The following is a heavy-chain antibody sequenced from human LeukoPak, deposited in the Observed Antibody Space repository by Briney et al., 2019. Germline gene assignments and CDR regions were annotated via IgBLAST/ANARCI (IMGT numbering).Heavy chain of an antibody. CDR2: ISAYNGNT. D-gene: IGHD5-24*01. Sequence: GASVKVSCKASGYTFTSYGISWVRQAPGQGLEWMGWISAYNGNTNYAQKLQGRVTMTTDTSTSTAYMELRSLRSDDTAVYYCARDMDGYNSREAYYFDYWGQGTLVTVSS. CDR3: ARDMDGYNSREAYYFDY. V-gene: IGHV1-18*01. CDR1: GYTFTSYG. J-gene: IGHJ4*02.